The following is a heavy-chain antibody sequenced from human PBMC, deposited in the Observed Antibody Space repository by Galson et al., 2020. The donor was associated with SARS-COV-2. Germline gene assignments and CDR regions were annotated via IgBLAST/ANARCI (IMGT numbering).Heavy chain of an antibody. V-gene: IGHV3-7*03. D-gene: IGHD5-18*01. CDR1: GFTFSRYW. CDR3: ARGTPWIRDAFDI. J-gene: IGHJ3*02. CDR2: IKQDGNEK. Sequence: GGSLRLSCAASGFTFSRYWMTWVRQAPGKGLEWMANIKQDGNEKYYLHSLRGRFTISRDNAKNSLYLQMNSLRADDTAIYYCARGTPWIRDAFDIWGQVTVVTVAS.